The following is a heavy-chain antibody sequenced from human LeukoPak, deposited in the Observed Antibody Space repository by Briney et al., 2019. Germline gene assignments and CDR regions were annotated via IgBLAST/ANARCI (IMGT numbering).Heavy chain of an antibody. CDR2: IYYSGST. Sequence: SETLSPTCAVSGASITGYYWSWIRQPPGKGLEWIGYIYYSGSTYYNPSLKSRVTLSVDTSKNQFSLELTSVTAADTAVYYCARQNPAASGQGLDYWGQGTLVTVSS. D-gene: IGHD6-13*01. CDR1: GASITGYY. J-gene: IGHJ4*02. CDR3: ARQNPAASGQGLDY. V-gene: IGHV4-59*08.